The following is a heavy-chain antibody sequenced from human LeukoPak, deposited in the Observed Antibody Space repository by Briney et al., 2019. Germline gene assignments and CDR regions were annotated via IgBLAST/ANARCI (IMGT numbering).Heavy chain of an antibody. CDR3: TRERGLIAPSGVDL. V-gene: IGHV3-9*01. J-gene: IGHJ5*02. D-gene: IGHD6-13*01. CDR2: INSNSAHT. Sequence: GGSLRLSCAASGFTFDEYSLHWVRQVPGKGPEGVSGINSNSAHTEYAGSVKGRFIFSRDNAKNTLYLQMNSLRGEDTAVYYCTRERGLIAPSGVDLWGQGTLVTVSS. CDR1: GFTFDEYS.